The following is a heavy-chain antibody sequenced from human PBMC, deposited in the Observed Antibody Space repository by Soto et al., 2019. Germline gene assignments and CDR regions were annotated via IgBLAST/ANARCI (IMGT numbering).Heavy chain of an antibody. D-gene: IGHD6-13*01. Sequence: EVQLLESGGGFVQPGGSLRLSCAASGFTFTNYALSWVRQAPGKGVEWVSTIGGGSGSTSYADSVKGRFSISRENSKNTLYLQMSSLRAEDTALYYCATRMYSTSWYYFVSWGQGTLVTVSS. CDR1: GFTFTNYA. CDR2: IGGGSGST. CDR3: ATRMYSTSWYYFVS. J-gene: IGHJ4*02. V-gene: IGHV3-23*01.